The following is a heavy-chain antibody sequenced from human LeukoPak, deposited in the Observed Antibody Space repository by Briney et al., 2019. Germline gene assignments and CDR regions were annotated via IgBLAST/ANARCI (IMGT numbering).Heavy chain of an antibody. Sequence: LSGGSLRLSCAASGFTFTSYSMNWVRQAPGKGLEWVSTISGGGGSTYYADSVKGRFTISRDNSKNTLYLQVNSLRAEDTAVYYCAKDIVYCSSTSCYYYYYGMDVWGQGTTVTVSS. D-gene: IGHD2-2*01. V-gene: IGHV3-23*01. CDR2: ISGGGGST. J-gene: IGHJ6*02. CDR3: AKDIVYCSSTSCYYYYYGMDV. CDR1: GFTFTSYS.